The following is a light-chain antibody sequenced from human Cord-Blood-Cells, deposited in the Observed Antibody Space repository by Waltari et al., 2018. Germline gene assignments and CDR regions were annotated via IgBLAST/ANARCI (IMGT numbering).Light chain of an antibody. CDR3: QQYNSYLFT. J-gene: IGKJ3*01. CDR1: QCISSW. Sequence: DIQMTQSPSTLSASVGDRVTITCRASQCISSWLAWYQQKPGKAPKLLIYCVSSLESGVPSGFRGSGSGTEFTLTISSLQPYDFATYYCQQYNSYLFTFGPGTKVDIK. V-gene: IGKV1-5*01. CDR2: CVS.